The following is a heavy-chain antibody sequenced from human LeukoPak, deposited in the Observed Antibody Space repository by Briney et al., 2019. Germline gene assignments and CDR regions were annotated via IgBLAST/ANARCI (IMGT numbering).Heavy chain of an antibody. D-gene: IGHD2-21*01. CDR1: GGSISSSSYY. V-gene: IGHV4-39*07. CDR2: IYNSGST. Sequence: SETLSLTCTVSGGSISSSSYYWGWIRQPPGKGLEWIGSIYNSGSTYYNPSLKSRVTMSVDTSKNQFSLKLSSVTAADTAVYYCARERRMWWQDYWGQGTLVTASS. J-gene: IGHJ4*02. CDR3: ARERRMWWQDY.